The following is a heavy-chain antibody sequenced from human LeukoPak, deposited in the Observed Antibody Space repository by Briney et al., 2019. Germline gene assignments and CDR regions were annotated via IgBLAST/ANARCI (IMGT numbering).Heavy chain of an antibody. Sequence: GGSLRLSCAASGFTFSSYGVHWVRQAPGKGLEWVAVISYDGSNKYYADSVKGRFTISRDNSKNTLYLQMNSLRAEDTAVYYCAKDAGDIVTTDYFDYWGQGTLVTVSS. V-gene: IGHV3-30*18. CDR1: GFTFSSYG. D-gene: IGHD5-12*01. J-gene: IGHJ4*02. CDR3: AKDAGDIVTTDYFDY. CDR2: ISYDGSNK.